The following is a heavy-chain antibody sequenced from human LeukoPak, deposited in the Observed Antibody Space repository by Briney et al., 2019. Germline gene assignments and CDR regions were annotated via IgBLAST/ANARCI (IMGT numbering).Heavy chain of an antibody. CDR2: IKQDGSEK. V-gene: IGHV3-7*01. Sequence: PGGSLRLSCAASGFTSSSYWMSWVRQAPGKGLEWVANIKQDGSEKYYVDSVKGRFTISRDNAKNSLYLQMNSLRAEDTAVYYCARVVAATPGWFDPWGQGTLVTVSS. J-gene: IGHJ5*02. CDR1: GFTSSSYW. D-gene: IGHD2-15*01. CDR3: ARVVAATPGWFDP.